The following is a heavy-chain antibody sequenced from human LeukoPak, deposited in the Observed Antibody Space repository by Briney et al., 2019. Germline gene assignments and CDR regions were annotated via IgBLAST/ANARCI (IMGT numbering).Heavy chain of an antibody. D-gene: IGHD3-22*01. CDR3: AKDGLYYDGSEHVYYFDS. V-gene: IGHV3-23*01. CDR1: GFTFSRSA. CDR2: IVYSGGAT. J-gene: IGHJ4*02. Sequence: GGSLRLSCAASGFTFSRSAMTWVRQGPGTGLEFVASIVYSGGATYYADSVKGRFTISRDNSKNTLYLQMNSLRAEDTALYYCAKDGLYYDGSEHVYYFDSWGQGTLVTVS.